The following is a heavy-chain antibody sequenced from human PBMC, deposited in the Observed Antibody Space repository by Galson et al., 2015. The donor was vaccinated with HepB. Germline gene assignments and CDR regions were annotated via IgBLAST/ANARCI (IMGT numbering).Heavy chain of an antibody. CDR3: ATSRGVAVAGTVDY. D-gene: IGHD6-19*01. V-gene: IGHV3-74*01. Sequence: QRLSCATSGFTFKNYWMHWVRQSPGKGLVWVSRMNSDGSSTGYADSVKGRFTISRDNAKNTLYLQMNSLRVEDTAAYHCATSRGVAVAGTVDYWGQGALVSVSS. CDR1: GFTFKNYW. CDR2: MNSDGSST. J-gene: IGHJ4*02.